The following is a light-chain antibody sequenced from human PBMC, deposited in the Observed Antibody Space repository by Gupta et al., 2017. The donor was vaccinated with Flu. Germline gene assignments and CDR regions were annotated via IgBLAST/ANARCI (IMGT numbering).Light chain of an antibody. CDR2: WAS. CDR3: QQYDSAPYT. Sequence: SLGERVTINCKPSQSIFYNSNNKNYLAWYQQKPGHPPKLLISWASTRESGVPDRFSGSGSGTDFTLTVNSLQAEDVAVYYCQQYDSAPYTFGQGTKLEIK. V-gene: IGKV4-1*01. CDR1: QSIFYNSNNKNY. J-gene: IGKJ2*01.